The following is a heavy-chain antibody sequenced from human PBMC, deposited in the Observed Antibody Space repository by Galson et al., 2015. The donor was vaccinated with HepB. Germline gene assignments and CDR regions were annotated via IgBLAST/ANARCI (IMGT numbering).Heavy chain of an antibody. CDR2: IKSKTDGGTT. V-gene: IGHV3-15*07. Sequence: SLRLSCAASGFTFSNAWMNWVRQAPGKGLEWVGRIKSKTDGGTTDYAAPVKGRFTISRDDSKNTLYLQMNSLKTEDTAVYYCTTVYCSGGSCDYYYYGMDVWGQGTTVTVSS. CDR3: TTVYCSGGSCDYYYYGMDV. D-gene: IGHD2-15*01. J-gene: IGHJ6*02. CDR1: GFTFSNAW.